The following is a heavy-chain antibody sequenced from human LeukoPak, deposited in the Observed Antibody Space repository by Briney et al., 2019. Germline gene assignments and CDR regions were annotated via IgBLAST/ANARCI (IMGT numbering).Heavy chain of an antibody. J-gene: IGHJ4*02. V-gene: IGHV1-69*10. CDR1: GGTFDNFA. D-gene: IGHD1-26*01. CDR3: ATDQSFGFEF. Sequence: VASVKVSCKASGGTFDNFAINWVRQAPGQGLEWLGGSMSLLGVTNYAPSFQARLTITADASTSTAFMELTSLRPEDTALYYCATDQSFGFEFWGQGTLVTVSS. CDR2: SMSLLGVT.